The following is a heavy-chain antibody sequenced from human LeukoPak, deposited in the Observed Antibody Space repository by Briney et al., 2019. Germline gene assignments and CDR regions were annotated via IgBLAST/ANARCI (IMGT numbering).Heavy chain of an antibody. CDR2: ISYDGSNK. CDR3: ATVPVAGNWRYFDY. V-gene: IGHV3-30-3*01. J-gene: IGHJ4*02. CDR1: GFTFSSYA. D-gene: IGHD6-19*01. Sequence: PGRSLRLSCAASGFTFSSYAMHWVRQAPGKGLEWVAVISYDGSNKYYADSVKGRFTISRDNSKNTLYLQMNSLRAEDTAVYYCATVPVAGNWRYFDYWGQGTLVTVSS.